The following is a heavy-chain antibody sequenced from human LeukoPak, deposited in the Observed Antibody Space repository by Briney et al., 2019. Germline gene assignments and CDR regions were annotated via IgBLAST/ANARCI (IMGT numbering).Heavy chain of an antibody. J-gene: IGHJ4*02. D-gene: IGHD2-2*01. CDR3: ARGRYCSSTSCYGKNEFDY. CDR2: IGTAGDP. Sequence: GSLRLSCAASGFTFSSYDMHWVRQTTGKGLEWVSAIGTAGDPYYPGSVKGRFTISRGNAKNSLYLQMNSLRAGDTAVYYCARGRYCSSTSCYGKNEFDYWGQGTLVTVSS. CDR1: GFTFSSYD. V-gene: IGHV3-13*05.